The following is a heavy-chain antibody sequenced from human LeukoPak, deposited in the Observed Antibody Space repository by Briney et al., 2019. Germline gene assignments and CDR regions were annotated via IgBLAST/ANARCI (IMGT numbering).Heavy chain of an antibody. CDR3: VRDTHVTSTHSRGTF. D-gene: IGHD1-26*01. CDR1: GYTFNSYD. J-gene: IGHJ4*02. Sequence: ASVKVSCKASGYTFNSYDINWVRQATGQGLEWMGWMNPNSGNTDYAQKFQGRVTMTRDTSITTAYMELTRLTSDDTAVYYCVRDTHVTSTHSRGTFWGQGTLVTVSS. CDR2: MNPNSGNT. V-gene: IGHV1-8*01.